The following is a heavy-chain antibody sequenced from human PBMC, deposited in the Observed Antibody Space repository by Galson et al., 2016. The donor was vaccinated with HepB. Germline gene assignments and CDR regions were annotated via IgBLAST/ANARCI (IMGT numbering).Heavy chain of an antibody. D-gene: IGHD5-18*01. V-gene: IGHV4-34*01. CDR3: ASTRIQIWLRPFDD. J-gene: IGHJ4*02. Sequence: SETLSLTCAAYGGSFSDYYWGWIRQPPGKGLEWIGEINHSGSADYNPPLMSRVTISVDTSKNQFSLKLTSVTAADTAVYYCASTRIQIWLRPFDDWGQETLVTVSS. CDR1: GGSFSDYY. CDR2: INHSGSA.